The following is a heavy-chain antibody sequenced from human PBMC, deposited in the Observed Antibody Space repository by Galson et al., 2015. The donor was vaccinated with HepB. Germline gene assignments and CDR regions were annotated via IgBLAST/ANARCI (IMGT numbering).Heavy chain of an antibody. CDR2: ISGSGGST. CDR1: GFTFSSYA. CDR3: AKDLSRGGGAPD. J-gene: IGHJ4*02. D-gene: IGHD2-21*01. V-gene: IGHV3-23*01. Sequence: SLRLSCAASGFTFSSYAMSWVRQAPGKGLEWVSAISGSGGSTYYADSVKGRFTISRDNSKNTLYLQMNSLRAEDTAVYYCAKDLSRGGGAPDWGQGTLVTVSS.